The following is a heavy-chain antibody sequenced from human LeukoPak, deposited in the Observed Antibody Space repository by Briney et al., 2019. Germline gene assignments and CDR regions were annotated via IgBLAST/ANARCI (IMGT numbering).Heavy chain of an antibody. Sequence: GRSLRLSCAASGFTFSNYAMHWVRQAPGKGLEWVAVISYDGSNKYYADSVKGRFTISRDNSKNTLYLQMNSLRAEDTAVYYCARGPPGYYYYYMDVWGKGTTVTVSS. V-gene: IGHV3-30*04. CDR3: ARGPPGYYYYYMDV. CDR2: ISYDGSNK. CDR1: GFTFSNYA. J-gene: IGHJ6*03.